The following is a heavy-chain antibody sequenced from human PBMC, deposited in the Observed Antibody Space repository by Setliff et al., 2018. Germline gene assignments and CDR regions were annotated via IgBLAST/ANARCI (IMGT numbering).Heavy chain of an antibody. D-gene: IGHD6-19*01. CDR3: ARDQFSSGWYGAPESYFDL. V-gene: IGHV4-59*01. CDR1: GDSIRSYY. J-gene: IGHJ4*02. Sequence: SETLSLTCIVSGDSIRSYYWSWIRQSPGKGLEWIGYIQHTGTTKYNPSLGSRSSMSVDTSKKQFSLKLNSVTAADTAVYYCARDQFSSGWYGAPESYFDLWGQGILVTVSS. CDR2: IQHTGTT.